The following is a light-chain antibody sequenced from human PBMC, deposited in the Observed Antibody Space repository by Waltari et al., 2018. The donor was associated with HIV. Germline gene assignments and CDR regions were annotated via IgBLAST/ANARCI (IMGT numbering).Light chain of an antibody. CDR3: AEWDDSLNGYV. V-gene: IGLV1-44*01. CDR1: SSNIGSYT. CDR2: RNS. J-gene: IGLJ1*01. Sequence: QSVLTQPPSASGTPGHRVTISCSGSSSNIGSYTVNWYQHLPATAPKLLIFRNSQRPSGVPDRFSASKSGTSASLAISGLQSEDEADYYCAEWDDSLNGYVFGTGTRVTVL.